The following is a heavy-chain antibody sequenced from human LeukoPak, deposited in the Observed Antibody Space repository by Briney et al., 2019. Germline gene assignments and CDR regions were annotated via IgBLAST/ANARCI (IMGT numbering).Heavy chain of an antibody. D-gene: IGHD3-3*01. V-gene: IGHV4-39*01. CDR1: GGSISSSSYY. J-gene: IGHJ3*02. CDR3: ARREYYDFWSGYYTGIFSAFDI. CDR2: IYYSGST. Sequence: SSETLSLTCTVSGGSISSSSYYWGWIRQPPGKGLEWIGSIYYSGSTYYNPSLKSRVTISVDTSKNQFSLKLSSVTAADTAVYYCARREYYDFWSGYYTGIFSAFDIWGQGTMVTVSS.